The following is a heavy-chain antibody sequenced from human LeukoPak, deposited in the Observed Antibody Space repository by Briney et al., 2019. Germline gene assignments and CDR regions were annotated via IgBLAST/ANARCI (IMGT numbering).Heavy chain of an antibody. Sequence: GGCLRLSCAASGFTFSSYWMHGVGQARGKGLVWVSRMNSDETSTSYADSVKGRFTISRDNAKKTMYLQMNSLRAEDTAVYDCATSTYCSGGSCYSRTFQYWGQGTLVTVSS. CDR2: MNSDETST. V-gene: IGHV3-74*01. CDR1: GFTFSSYW. D-gene: IGHD2-15*01. J-gene: IGHJ4*02. CDR3: ATSTYCSGGSCYSRTFQY.